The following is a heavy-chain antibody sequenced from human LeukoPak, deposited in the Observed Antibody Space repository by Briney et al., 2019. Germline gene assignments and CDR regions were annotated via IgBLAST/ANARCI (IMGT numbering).Heavy chain of an antibody. Sequence: PGGSLRLSXAASGFTFSSYSVNWVRQAPGKGLEWVSYISSSSSTIYYADSVKGRFTISRDNAKNSLYLQMNSLRAEDTAVYYCARARGYSGYVAYMDVWGKGTTVTVSS. J-gene: IGHJ6*03. CDR1: GFTFSSYS. D-gene: IGHD5-12*01. CDR2: ISSSSSTI. CDR3: ARARGYSGYVAYMDV. V-gene: IGHV3-48*01.